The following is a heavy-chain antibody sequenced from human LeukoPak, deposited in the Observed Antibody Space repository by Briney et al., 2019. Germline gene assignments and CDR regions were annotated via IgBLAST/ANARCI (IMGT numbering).Heavy chain of an antibody. V-gene: IGHV1-2*06. J-gene: IGHJ4*02. D-gene: IGHD3-22*01. CDR2: INPNSGGT. Sequence: ASVKVSCKASGYTFTGYYMHWVRQAPGQGLEWMGRINPNSGGTNYAQKFQGGVTMTRDTSISTAYMELSRLRSDDTAVYYCARGRVSYYYDSSGYYSDYWGQGTLVAVSS. CDR3: ARGRVSYYYDSSGYYSDY. CDR1: GYTFTGYY.